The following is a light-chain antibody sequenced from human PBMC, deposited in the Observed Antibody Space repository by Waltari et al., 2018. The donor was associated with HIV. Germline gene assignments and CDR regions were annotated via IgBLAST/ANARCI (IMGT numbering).Light chain of an antibody. Sequence: DIQMTQSPSPLSASVGDRATITRRGSQAISKYVAWYQQQPGKAPQLLMYAASTLQSGPPTRCSSRCSGADFTLTISSLQADVVASYYCQKYNWAPQLTFGGGTKVEI. CDR1: QAISKY. CDR3: QKYNWAPQLT. V-gene: IGKV1-27*01. CDR2: AAS. J-gene: IGKJ4*01.